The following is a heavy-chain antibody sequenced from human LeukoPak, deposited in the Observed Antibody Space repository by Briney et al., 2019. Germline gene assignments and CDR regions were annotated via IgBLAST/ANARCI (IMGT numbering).Heavy chain of an antibody. D-gene: IGHD1/OR15-1a*01. CDR3: ARGEHAPNWFDP. V-gene: IGHV1-18*01. CDR2: ISAYNGNT. J-gene: IGHJ5*02. Sequence: ASVKVSCKASGYTFTSYDINWVRQAPGQGLEWMGWISAYNGNTNYAQKLQGRVTMTTDTSTSTAYMELRSLRSDDTAVYYCARGEHAPNWFDPWGQGTLVTVSS. CDR1: GYTFTSYD.